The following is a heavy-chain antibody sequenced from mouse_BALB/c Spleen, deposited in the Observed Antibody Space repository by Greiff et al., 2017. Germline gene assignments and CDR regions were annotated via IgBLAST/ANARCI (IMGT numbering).Heavy chain of an antibody. CDR1: GYTFTDYA. D-gene: IGHD5-1*01. Sequence: QVQLQQSGPELVRPGESVKISCKGSGYTFTDYAMHWVKQSPAKSLEWIGVISIYYDNTNYNQKFKGKATMTVDKSSSTAYMELARLTSEDSAIYYCAREETYWFAYWGQGTLVTVSA. CDR2: ISIYYDNT. V-gene: IGHV1-67*01. CDR3: AREETYWFAY. J-gene: IGHJ3*01.